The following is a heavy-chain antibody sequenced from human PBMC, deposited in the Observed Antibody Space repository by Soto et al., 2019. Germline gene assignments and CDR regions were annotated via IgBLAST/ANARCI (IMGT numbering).Heavy chain of an antibody. Sequence: PSETLSLTCTVSGGSISSYYWSWIRQPPGKGLEWIGYIYYSGSTNYNPSLKSRVTISVDTSKNQFSLKLSSVTAADTAVYYCARSGSAAAKVLGYYYYGMDVGGQGTRVTVSS. CDR3: ARSGSAAAKVLGYYYYGMDV. CDR1: GGSISSYY. V-gene: IGHV4-59*08. J-gene: IGHJ6*02. CDR2: IYYSGST. D-gene: IGHD6-13*01.